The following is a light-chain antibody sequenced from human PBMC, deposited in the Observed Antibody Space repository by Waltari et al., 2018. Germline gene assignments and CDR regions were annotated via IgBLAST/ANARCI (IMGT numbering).Light chain of an antibody. V-gene: IGKV1-8*01. J-gene: IGKJ1*01. CDR1: QRISSY. CDR2: AAS. CDR3: QQYYTYPWT. Sequence: AIRITQSPSSIPASPGDRVTITCRANQRISSYLAWYQHKPGKAPNLLIYAASTLQSGVPSRFSGSGSRTDFTLTISCLQSEDFATFYCQQYYTYPWTFGQGTKVEVK.